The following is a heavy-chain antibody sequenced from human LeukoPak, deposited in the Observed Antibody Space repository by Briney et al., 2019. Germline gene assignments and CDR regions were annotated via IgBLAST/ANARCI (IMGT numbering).Heavy chain of an antibody. V-gene: IGHV3-15*01. CDR2: IKAKTSGGAT. D-gene: IGHD6-13*01. Sequence: GGSLRLSCAVSGFTLTNAWMSWVRQVPGKGLEWVGRIKAKTSGGATEYAAPVKDRFTISRDDSKNTLFLQMNSLKTGDTAVYYCSTDYSSSWCGETLWGQGTLVTVSS. CDR1: GFTLTNAW. CDR3: STDYSSSWCGETL. J-gene: IGHJ4*02.